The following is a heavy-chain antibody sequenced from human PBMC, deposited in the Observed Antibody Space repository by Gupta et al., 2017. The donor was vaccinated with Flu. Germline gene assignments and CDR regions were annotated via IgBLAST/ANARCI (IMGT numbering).Heavy chain of an antibody. D-gene: IGHD6-6*01. V-gene: IGHV3-23*01. CDR1: SYA. CDR2: ISGSGGST. Sequence: SYAMSWVRQAPGKGLEWVSAISGSGGSTYYADSVKGRFTISRDNSKNTLYLQMNSLRAEDTAVYYCAKPSRSSSSQDYYYYMDVWGKGTTVTVSS. CDR3: AKPSRSSSSQDYYYYMDV. J-gene: IGHJ6*03.